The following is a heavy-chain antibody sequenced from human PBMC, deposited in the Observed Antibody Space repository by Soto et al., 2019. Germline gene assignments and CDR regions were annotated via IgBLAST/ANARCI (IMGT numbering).Heavy chain of an antibody. V-gene: IGHV4-39*01. Sequence: SETLSLTCTVSGGSISSSSYYWGWIRQPPGKGLEWIGSIYYSGSTYYNPSLKSRVTISVDTSKNQFSLKLSSVTAADTAVYYCARRLAEWLRLVGGWFDPWGQGTLVTVSS. CDR3: ARRLAEWLRLVGGWFDP. CDR1: GGSISSSSYY. CDR2: IYYSGST. D-gene: IGHD5-12*01. J-gene: IGHJ5*02.